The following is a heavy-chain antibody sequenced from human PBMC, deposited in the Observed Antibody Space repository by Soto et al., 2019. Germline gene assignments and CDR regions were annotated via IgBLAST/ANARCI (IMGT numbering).Heavy chain of an antibody. CDR2: IIPIFGTA. CDR3: ATNYYDSSGYYGDAFDI. V-gene: IGHV1-69*13. Sequence: SVKVSCKASGGTFSSYAISWVRQAPGQGLEWMGGIIPIFGTANYAQKFQGRVTITADESTSTAYMELSSLRSEDTAVYYCATNYYDSSGYYGDAFDIWGQGTTVTVSS. J-gene: IGHJ3*02. CDR1: GGTFSSYA. D-gene: IGHD3-22*01.